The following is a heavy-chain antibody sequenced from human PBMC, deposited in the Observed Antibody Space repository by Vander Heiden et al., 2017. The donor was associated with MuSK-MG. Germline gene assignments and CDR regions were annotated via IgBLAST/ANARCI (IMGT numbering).Heavy chain of an antibody. CDR2: IKQDGSEK. J-gene: IGHJ4*02. CDR1: GFTFSSYW. D-gene: IGHD6-19*01. CDR3: ARDRGSGWYSFDY. Sequence: EVQLVESGGGLVQPGGSLRVSCAASGFTFSSYWMSWVRQAPGKGLEWVANIKQDGSEKYYVDSVKGRFTISRDNAKNSLSLQMSSLRAEDTAVYYCARDRGSGWYSFDYWGQGTLVTVSS. V-gene: IGHV3-7*01.